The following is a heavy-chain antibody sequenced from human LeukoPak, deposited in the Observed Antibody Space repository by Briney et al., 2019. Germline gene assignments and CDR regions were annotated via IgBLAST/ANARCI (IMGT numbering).Heavy chain of an antibody. CDR2: IYYSGST. J-gene: IGHJ3*02. Sequence: SETLSLTCTVSGGSISSYYWSWIRQPPGKGLEWRGYIYYSGSTKYNPPTKSRGTILVDTSKNQFSLKLSSVTAADTAVYYCARQYKWADLGAFDIWGQGTMVTVSS. CDR1: GGSISSYY. V-gene: IGHV4-59*08. D-gene: IGHD1-20*01. CDR3: ARQYKWADLGAFDI.